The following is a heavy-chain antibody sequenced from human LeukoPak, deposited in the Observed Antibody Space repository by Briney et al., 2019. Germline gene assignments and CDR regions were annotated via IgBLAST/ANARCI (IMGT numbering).Heavy chain of an antibody. CDR1: GYTFTSYG. CDR3: AHRRYYDFWSGYYTRGYNWFDP. Sequence: GASVKVSCKASGYTFTSYGISWVRQAPGQGLEWMGGIIPIFGTANYAQKFQGRVTITADESTSTAYMELSSLRSEDTAVYYCAHRRYYDFWSGYYTRGYNWFDPWGQGTLVTVSS. CDR2: IIPIFGTA. V-gene: IGHV1-69*13. D-gene: IGHD3-3*01. J-gene: IGHJ5*02.